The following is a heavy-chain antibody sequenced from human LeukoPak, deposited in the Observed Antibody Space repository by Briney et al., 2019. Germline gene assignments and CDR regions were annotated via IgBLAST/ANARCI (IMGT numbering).Heavy chain of an antibody. CDR2: IIPIRGTA. CDR1: GGSFSSYS. CDR3: ARGSAVVTAIFGD. D-gene: IGHD2-21*02. V-gene: IGHV1-69*08. J-gene: IGHJ4*02. Sequence: SVKVSCKASGGSFSSYSVTWVRQAPGQGLEWMGRIIPIRGTADYAQKFQGRVTITADKSRTTAYMELSGLRSDDTAVYFCARGSAVVTAIFGDWGQGTLVTVSP.